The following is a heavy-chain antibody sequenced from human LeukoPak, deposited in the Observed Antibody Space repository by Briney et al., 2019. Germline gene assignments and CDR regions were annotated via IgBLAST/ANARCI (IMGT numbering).Heavy chain of an antibody. CDR2: IIPIFGTA. V-gene: IGHV1-69*05. CDR3: ARDLGSSATSTNWFDP. D-gene: IGHD6-6*01. CDR1: GGTFSSYA. J-gene: IGHJ5*02. Sequence: SVKVSCKASGGTFSSYAISWVRQAPGQGLEWMGRIIPIFGTANYTQKLQGRVTMTTDTSTSTAYMELRSLRSDDTAVYYCARDLGSSATSTNWFDPWGQGTLVTVSS.